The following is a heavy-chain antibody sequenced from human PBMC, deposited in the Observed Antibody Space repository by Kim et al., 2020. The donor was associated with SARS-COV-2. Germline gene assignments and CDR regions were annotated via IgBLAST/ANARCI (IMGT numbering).Heavy chain of an antibody. CDR2: IEK. Sequence: IEKYYADSVKGRFTISRENAKNSLHLQMNSLRVEDTAVYYCVRGRGWLDPWGQGTLVTVSS. J-gene: IGHJ5*02. CDR3: VRGRGWLDP. V-gene: IGHV3-7*01.